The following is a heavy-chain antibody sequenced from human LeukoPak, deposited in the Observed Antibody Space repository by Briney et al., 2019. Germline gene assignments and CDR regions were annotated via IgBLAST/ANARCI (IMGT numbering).Heavy chain of an antibody. Sequence: PSGTLSLTCTVSSGFVSSDHWWSWVRQSPAKGLEWIGEIHQTGSSNYNPSLKSRVTISVDEARNQFSLKLTSVTAADTAVYYCVRVTGITLGRLSNPYGMDVWGQGTSVIVSS. V-gene: IGHV4-4*02. CDR3: VRVTGITLGRLSNPYGMDV. D-gene: IGHD3-16*01. CDR2: IHQTGSS. J-gene: IGHJ6*02. CDR1: SGFVSSDHW.